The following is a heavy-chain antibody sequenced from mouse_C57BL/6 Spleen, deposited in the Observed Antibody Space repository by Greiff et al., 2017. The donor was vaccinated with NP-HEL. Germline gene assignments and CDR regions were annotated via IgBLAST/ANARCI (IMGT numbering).Heavy chain of an antibody. CDR1: GYSITSGYD. CDR2: ISYSGST. J-gene: IGHJ2*01. CDR3: ARGRYYFDY. Sequence: EVQGVESGPGMVKPSQSLSLTCTVTGYSITSGYDWHWIRHFPGNKLEWMGYISYSGSTNYNPSLKSRISITHDTSKNHFFLKLNSVTTEDTATYYCARGRYYFDYWGQGTTLTVSS. V-gene: IGHV3-1*01.